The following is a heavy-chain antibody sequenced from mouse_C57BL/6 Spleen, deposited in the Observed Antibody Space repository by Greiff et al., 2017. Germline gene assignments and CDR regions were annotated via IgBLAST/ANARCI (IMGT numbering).Heavy chain of an antibody. Sequence: EVKLVESGGGLVKPGGSLKLSCAASGFTFSDYGMHWVRQAPEKGLEWVAYISSGSSTIYYADTVKGRFTISRDNAKNTLFLQMTSLRSEDTAMYYCARGYSNYAFDYWGQGTTLTVSS. J-gene: IGHJ2*01. CDR3: ARGYSNYAFDY. CDR1: GFTFSDYG. CDR2: ISSGSSTI. D-gene: IGHD2-5*01. V-gene: IGHV5-17*01.